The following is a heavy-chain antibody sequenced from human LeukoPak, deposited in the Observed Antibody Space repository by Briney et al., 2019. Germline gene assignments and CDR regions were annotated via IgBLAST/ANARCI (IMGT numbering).Heavy chain of an antibody. CDR3: ARHYGSSYPYYYYMDV. CDR1: GSISGYY. Sequence: SETLSLTCTVSGSISGYYWSWIRQPPGKGLEWIGYIYTSGSTNYNPSLKSRVTISVDTSKNQFSLKLSSVTAADTAVYYCARHYGSSYPYYYYMDVWGKGTTVTVSS. CDR2: IYTSGST. V-gene: IGHV4-4*09. J-gene: IGHJ6*03. D-gene: IGHD6-6*01.